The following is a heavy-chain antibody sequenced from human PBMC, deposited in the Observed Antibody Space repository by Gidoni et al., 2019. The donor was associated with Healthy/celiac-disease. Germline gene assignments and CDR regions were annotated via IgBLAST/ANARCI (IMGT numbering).Heavy chain of an antibody. J-gene: IGHJ4*02. CDR1: GGSISSYY. V-gene: IGHV4-59*01. D-gene: IGHD6-19*01. Sequence: QVQLQESGPGLVKPSETLSLTCTVSGGSISSYYWSWIRQPPGKGLEWIGYIYYSGSTNYNPSLKSRVTISVDTSKNQFSLKLSSVTAADTAVYYCASSSGWYGGDYFDYWGQGTLVTVSS. CDR3: ASSSGWYGGDYFDY. CDR2: IYYSGST.